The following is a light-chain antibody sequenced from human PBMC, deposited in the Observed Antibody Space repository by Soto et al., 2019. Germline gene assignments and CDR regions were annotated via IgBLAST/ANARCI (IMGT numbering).Light chain of an antibody. CDR2: GAS. CDR3: QQYVSSPWA. V-gene: IGKV3-20*01. Sequence: EIVLSQSPGTLSLSPGERATLSCRASQSVSSNYLAWYQLKPGQAPRLLIYGASRRATGIPDRFSGSGSGTDFTLTISRLEPEDFAVYYCQQYVSSPWAFGQGTKVDVK. CDR1: QSVSSNY. J-gene: IGKJ1*01.